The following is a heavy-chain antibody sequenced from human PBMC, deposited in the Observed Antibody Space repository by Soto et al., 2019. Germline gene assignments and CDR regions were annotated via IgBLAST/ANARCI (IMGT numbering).Heavy chain of an antibody. Sequence: GESLKISCKGSGYSFAGYWITCVRQKPAKVLEWMGRIDPSDSQTYYSPSFRGHVTISVTKSITTVFLQWSSLRVSDTAMYYCARQIYDSDTGPNFQYYFDSWGQGTPVTVSS. CDR1: GYSFAGYW. CDR2: IDPSDSQT. J-gene: IGHJ4*02. D-gene: IGHD3-22*01. CDR3: ARQIYDSDTGPNFQYYFDS. V-gene: IGHV5-10-1*01.